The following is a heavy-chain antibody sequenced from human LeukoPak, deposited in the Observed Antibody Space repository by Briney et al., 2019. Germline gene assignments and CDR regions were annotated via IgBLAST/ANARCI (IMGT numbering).Heavy chain of an antibody. CDR2: IYNSGNN. J-gene: IGHJ4*02. CDR1: GGSISSDY. Sequence: PSETLSLTCTVSGGSISSDYWQWIRQPPGKGLEWVGYIYNSGNNHYNSSLRSRVTISIDTSKNQFSLKLASVTAADTAVYYCATRGYSGQGTLVAVSS. D-gene: IGHD3-10*01. CDR3: ATRGY. V-gene: IGHV4-59*08.